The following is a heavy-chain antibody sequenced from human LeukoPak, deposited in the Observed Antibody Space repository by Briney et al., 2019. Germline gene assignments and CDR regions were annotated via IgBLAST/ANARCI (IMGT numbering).Heavy chain of an antibody. CDR1: GFTFCTYS. CDR2: ISSGSSTI. V-gene: IGHV3-48*01. Sequence: PGGSLRLSCAASGFTFCTYSMNWVPQAPGQGLEWVSYISSGSSTIYSADSVKGRFTISRDNAKNSLYLQMNSLRAEDTAVYYCARENDYGGNFRYGYFDYWGQGTLVTVSS. CDR3: ARENDYGGNFRYGYFDY. J-gene: IGHJ4*02. D-gene: IGHD4-23*01.